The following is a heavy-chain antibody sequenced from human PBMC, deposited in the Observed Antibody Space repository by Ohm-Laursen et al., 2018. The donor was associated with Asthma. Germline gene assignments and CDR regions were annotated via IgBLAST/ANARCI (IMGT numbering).Heavy chain of an antibody. D-gene: IGHD3-10*01. J-gene: IGHJ3*02. V-gene: IGHV3-30-3*01. CDR2: ISYDGSNK. Sequence: SLRLSCTASGFTFSSYAMHWVRQAPGKGLEWVAVISYDGSNKYYADSVKGRFTISRDNSKNTLYLQMNSLRAEDTAVYYCARGILWFGELLGAFDIWGQGTMVTVSS. CDR1: GFTFSSYA. CDR3: ARGILWFGELLGAFDI.